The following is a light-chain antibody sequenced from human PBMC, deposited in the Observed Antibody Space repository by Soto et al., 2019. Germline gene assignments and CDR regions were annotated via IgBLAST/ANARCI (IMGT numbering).Light chain of an antibody. CDR3: QQRKNWPPT. CDR2: DAS. J-gene: IGKJ2*01. CDR1: QNIRTD. V-gene: IGKV3-11*01. Sequence: EIVLTQSPATLSFSPGERATLFCRASQNIRTDLAWYQQKSGQAPRLLIYDASNRATGIPARFSGGGSGTDFTLTVSSLEPEDFAVYYCQQRKNWPPTFGQGTKLEI.